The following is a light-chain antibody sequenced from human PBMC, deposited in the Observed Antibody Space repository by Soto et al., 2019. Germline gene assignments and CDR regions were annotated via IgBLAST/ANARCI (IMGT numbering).Light chain of an antibody. CDR2: RNN. CDR3: AAWDDSLSVHYV. CDR1: SSNIGSNY. V-gene: IGLV1-47*01. Sequence: QSVLTQPPSASGTPGQRVTISCSGSSSNIGSNYVYWYQQLPGTAPKLLIYRNNQRPSGVPDRFSGPKSGTSASLAISGLRSEDEADYYCAAWDDSLSVHYVFGTGTKLTVL. J-gene: IGLJ1*01.